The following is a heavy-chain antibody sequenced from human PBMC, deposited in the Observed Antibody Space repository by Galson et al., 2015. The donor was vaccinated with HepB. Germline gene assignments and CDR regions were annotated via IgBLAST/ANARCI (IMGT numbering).Heavy chain of an antibody. Sequence: SVKVSCKASGYTFTSYGISWVRQAPGQGLEWMGWIGAYNGNTNYAQKLQGRVTMTTDTSTSTAYMELRSLRSDDTAVYYCARGMGIDSGSYSLENYYFDYWGQGTLVTVSS. CDR1: GYTFTSYG. CDR2: IGAYNGNT. CDR3: ARGMGIDSGSYSLENYYFDY. V-gene: IGHV1-18*04. J-gene: IGHJ4*02. D-gene: IGHD1-26*01.